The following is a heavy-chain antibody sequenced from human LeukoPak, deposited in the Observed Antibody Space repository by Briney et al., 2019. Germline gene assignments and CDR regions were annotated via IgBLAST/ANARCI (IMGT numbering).Heavy chain of an antibody. D-gene: IGHD3-22*01. CDR3: ARDSHDTSGYPGY. CDR1: GGTFSSYA. CDR2: IIPIFGTA. J-gene: IGHJ4*02. V-gene: IGHV1-69*05. Sequence: SVKVSCKASGGTFSSYAISWVRQAPGQGLEWMGGIIPIFGTANYAPKFQGRVTMTRDTSTSTVYMDLSSLRSEDTAVYYCARDSHDTSGYPGYWGQGTLVTVSS.